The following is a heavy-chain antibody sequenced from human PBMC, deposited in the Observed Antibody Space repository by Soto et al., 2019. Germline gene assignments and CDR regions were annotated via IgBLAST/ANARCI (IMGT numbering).Heavy chain of an antibody. D-gene: IGHD6-19*01. CDR3: ARRTVNIRTFYSGLKTHCFDY. J-gene: IGHJ4*02. V-gene: IGHV4-39*01. CDR1: GGSVSSSSYY. CDR2: VYYSGST. Sequence: PSETLSLTCTVSGGSVSSSSYYWGWVRQPPGKGLEWIGSVYYSGSTYYNPSLQSRVAISVDTSKNQFSLKLKSVTAADTAIYNCARRTVNIRTFYSGLKTHCFDYWGQGAPVTVSS.